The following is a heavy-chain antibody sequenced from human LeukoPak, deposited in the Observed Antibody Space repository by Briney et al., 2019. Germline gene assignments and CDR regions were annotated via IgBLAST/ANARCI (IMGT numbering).Heavy chain of an antibody. CDR3: AKDRTSGYSFTTYFDY. J-gene: IGHJ4*02. CDR1: GFTFSSYG. D-gene: IGHD5-18*01. CDR2: IRYDGSNK. Sequence: GGSLRLSCAASGFTFSSYGMHWVRQAPGKGLEWVAFIRYDGSNKYYADSVKGRFTISRDNSKNTLYLQMNSLRAEDTAVYYCAKDRTSGYSFTTYFDYWGQGTLVTVSS. V-gene: IGHV3-30*02.